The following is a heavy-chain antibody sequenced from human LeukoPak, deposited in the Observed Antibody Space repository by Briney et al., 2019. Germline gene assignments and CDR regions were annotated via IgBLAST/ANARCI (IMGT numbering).Heavy chain of an antibody. J-gene: IGHJ4*02. Sequence: PGGSLRLSCAACGFTFSSYDMSWVRQAPGKGLEWVSGITGSGGITYYADSVKGRFTISRDNSKNTLYLQMNSLRADDTAVYYCAKRDTYGSGSSPFDYWGQGTLVSVSS. CDR3: AKRDTYGSGSSPFDY. CDR1: GFTFSSYD. CDR2: ITGSGGIT. V-gene: IGHV3-23*01. D-gene: IGHD3-10*01.